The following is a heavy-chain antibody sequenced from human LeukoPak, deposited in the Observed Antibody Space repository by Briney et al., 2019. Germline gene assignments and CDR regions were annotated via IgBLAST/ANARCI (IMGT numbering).Heavy chain of an antibody. CDR1: GVTFRTYA. Sequence: VGALRLSCAESGVTFRTYAMSWGREAPGEGVGWGSPLSGSGGSAYYEDYVKGRFTISRDNSKNTLYLQMNRLSAEGTAVYYCAKDRSCCYSYYGMDVWGQGTTVTVSP. V-gene: IGHV3-23*01. CDR3: AKDRSCCYSYYGMDV. J-gene: IGHJ6*01. CDR2: LSGSGGSA.